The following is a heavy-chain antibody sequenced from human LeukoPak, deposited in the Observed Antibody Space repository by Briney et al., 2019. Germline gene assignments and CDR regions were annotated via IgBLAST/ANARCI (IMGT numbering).Heavy chain of an antibody. CDR1: GGSISTYY. D-gene: IGHD6-6*01. CDR2: IFYTGST. J-gene: IGHJ4*02. CDR3: TRTYSSSSIDC. V-gene: IGHV4-59*01. Sequence: PSETLSLTCTVSGGSISTYYWSWIRQPPGKGLEWLGYIFYTGSTNYNPSLKGRVTMSIDTSKNQFSLKLSSVTAADTAVYYCTRTYSSSSIDCWGQGALVTVSS.